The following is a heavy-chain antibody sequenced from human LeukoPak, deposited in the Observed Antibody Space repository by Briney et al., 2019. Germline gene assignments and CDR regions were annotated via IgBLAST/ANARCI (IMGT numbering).Heavy chain of an antibody. CDR3: AVTTVYHFDY. J-gene: IGHJ4*02. CDR2: IRNKANSYTT. D-gene: IGHD4-11*01. CDR1: GLTFSDHY. V-gene: IGHV3-72*01. Sequence: GGSLRLSCAASGLTFSDHYMDWVRQATGKGQEWLGRIRNKANSYTTEYAASVKGRFTISRDDSKNSLYLQMNSLKSEDTAVYYCAVTTVYHFDYWGQGTLVTVSS.